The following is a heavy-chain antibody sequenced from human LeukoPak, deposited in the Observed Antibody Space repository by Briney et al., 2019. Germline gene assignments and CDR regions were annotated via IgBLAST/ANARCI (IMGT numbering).Heavy chain of an antibody. D-gene: IGHD6-13*01. CDR1: GGSISGGGYY. CDR2: IHYSGDT. CDR3: ARHGGTYSSSWEYWFDP. J-gene: IGHJ5*02. V-gene: IGHV4-31*03. Sequence: PSQTLSLTCTVSGGSISGGGYYWSWIRQHPGKGLEWIGYIHYSGDTYYSPSLKSRLTISVDTSKNQFSLRLRSVTAADTAVYYCARHGGTYSSSWEYWFDPWGQGTLVTVSS.